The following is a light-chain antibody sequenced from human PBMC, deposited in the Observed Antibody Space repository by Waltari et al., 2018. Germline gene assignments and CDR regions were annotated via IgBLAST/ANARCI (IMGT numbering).Light chain of an antibody. CDR3: QQYDSSPYT. CDR2: GAS. V-gene: IGKV3-20*01. Sequence: EIVLPQSPGTLSLSPGERATLYCRASQSVSSSYLAWYQQKPGQAPRLLIDGASSRATGIPDRFSGSWSGTDFTLTISRLEPEDFAVYYWQQYDSSPYTFGQGTKLEIK. CDR1: QSVSSSY. J-gene: IGKJ2*01.